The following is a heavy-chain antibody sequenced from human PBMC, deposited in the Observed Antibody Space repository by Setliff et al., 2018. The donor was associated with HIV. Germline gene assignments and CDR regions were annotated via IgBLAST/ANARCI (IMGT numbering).Heavy chain of an antibody. CDR2: ISPIVGIP. CDR3: ATIPRPSYYYYYYMDV. D-gene: IGHD6-6*01. V-gene: IGHV1-69*10. Sequence: GASVKVSCKASGGTLSTYAISWVRQAPGQGLEWMGGISPIVGIPNYSQTFQGRVAITADKSTSTAYMELSRLGSEDTAVYYCATIPRPSYYYYYYMDVWGKGTTVTVSS. J-gene: IGHJ6*03. CDR1: GGTLSTYA.